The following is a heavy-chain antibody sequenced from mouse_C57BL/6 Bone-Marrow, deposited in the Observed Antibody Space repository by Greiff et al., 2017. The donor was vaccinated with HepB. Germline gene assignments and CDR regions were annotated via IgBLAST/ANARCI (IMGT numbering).Heavy chain of an antibody. CDR3: AKLLRLY. CDR1: GYSITSGYY. J-gene: IGHJ2*01. CDR2: ISYDGSN. V-gene: IGHV3-6*01. Sequence: EVQLQESGPGLVKPSQSLSLTCSVTGYSITSGYYWNWIRQFPGNKLEWMGYISYDGSNNYNPSLKNRISITRDTSKNQFFLKLNSVTTEDTATYYCAKLLRLYWGQGTTLTVSS. D-gene: IGHD1-1*01.